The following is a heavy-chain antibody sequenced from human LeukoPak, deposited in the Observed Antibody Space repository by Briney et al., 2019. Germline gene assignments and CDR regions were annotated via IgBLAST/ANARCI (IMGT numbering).Heavy chain of an antibody. Sequence: ASVKVSCKASGYTFTSYYMHWVRQAPGQGLEWMGIINPSDGSTSYAQKFQGRVTMTRDTSTSTVYMGLSSLRSEDTAVYYCAKSRPPLGYCSGGSCFDYWGQGTLVTVSS. V-gene: IGHV1-46*01. CDR2: INPSDGST. CDR1: GYTFTSYY. D-gene: IGHD2-15*01. J-gene: IGHJ4*02. CDR3: AKSRPPLGYCSGGSCFDY.